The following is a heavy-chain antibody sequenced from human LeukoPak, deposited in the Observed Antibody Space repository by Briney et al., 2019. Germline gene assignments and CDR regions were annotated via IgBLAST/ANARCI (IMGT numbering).Heavy chain of an antibody. CDR2: IKQDGSEK. D-gene: IGHD3-22*01. CDR1: GFTFSSYW. V-gene: IGHV3-7*01. CDR3: ARGPRYYYDSSGYYFLDY. Sequence: GXSLRLSCAASGFTFSSYWMSWVRQAPGKGLEWVANIKQDGSEKYYVDSVKGRFTISRDNAKNSLYLQMNSLRAEDTAVYYCARGPRYYYDSSGYYFLDYWGQGTLVTVSS. J-gene: IGHJ4*02.